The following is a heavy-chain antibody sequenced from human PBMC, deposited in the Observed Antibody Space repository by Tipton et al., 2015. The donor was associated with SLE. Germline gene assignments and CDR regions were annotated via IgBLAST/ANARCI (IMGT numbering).Heavy chain of an antibody. CDR3: ASQNGEGYCSGGSCPGD. J-gene: IGHJ4*02. D-gene: IGHD2-15*01. Sequence: TLSLTCAVYGGSFSGYYWSWIRQPPGKGLERIGEINHSGSTNYNPSLKSRVTISVDTSKNQFSLKLSSVTAADTAVYYCASQNGEGYCSGGSCPGDWGQGTLVTVSS. CDR2: INHSGST. CDR1: GGSFSGYY. V-gene: IGHV4-34*01.